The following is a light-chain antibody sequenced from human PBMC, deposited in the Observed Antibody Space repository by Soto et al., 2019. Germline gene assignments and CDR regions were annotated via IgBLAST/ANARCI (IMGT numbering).Light chain of an antibody. CDR2: GAS. CDR3: QQYNNWPPRGT. CDR1: QGVSTN. J-gene: IGKJ1*01. V-gene: IGKV3-15*01. Sequence: EIVLTQSPATLSVSPGERATLSCRASQGVSTNLAWYQQKPGQGPRLLMYGASTRATGIPARFSGSGSGTEFTLNISSLQPEDFALYYCQQYNNWPPRGTFGQGTKVDFK.